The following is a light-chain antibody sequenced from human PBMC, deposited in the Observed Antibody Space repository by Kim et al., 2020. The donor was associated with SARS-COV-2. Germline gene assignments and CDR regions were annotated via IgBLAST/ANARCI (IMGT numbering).Light chain of an antibody. V-gene: IGKV3-20*01. J-gene: IGKJ4*01. CDR3: QQYGGSPLT. Sequence: SPGETATRSCRASQSVGSSYLAWYQQKPGQAPRLLIYDASNRATDIPERFSGSGSGTDFTLTISRLEPEDYAVYFCQQYGGSPLTFGGGTKVDIK. CDR2: DAS. CDR1: QSVGSSY.